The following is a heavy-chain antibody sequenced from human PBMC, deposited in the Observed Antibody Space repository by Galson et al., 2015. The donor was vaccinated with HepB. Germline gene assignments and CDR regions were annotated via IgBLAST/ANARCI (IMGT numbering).Heavy chain of an antibody. Sequence: SLRLSCAASGFTFSSYSMNWVRQAPGKGLEWVSSISSSSSYIYYADSVKGRFTISRDNAKNSLYLQMNSLRAEDTAVYYCARRVVVVAATQNYYYGMDVWGQGTTVTVSS. D-gene: IGHD2-15*01. J-gene: IGHJ6*02. V-gene: IGHV3-21*01. CDR3: ARRVVVVAATQNYYYGMDV. CDR1: GFTFSSYS. CDR2: ISSSSSYI.